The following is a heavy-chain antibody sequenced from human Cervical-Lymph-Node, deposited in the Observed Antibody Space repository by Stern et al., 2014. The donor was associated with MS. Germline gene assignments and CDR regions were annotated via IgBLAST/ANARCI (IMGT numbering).Heavy chain of an antibody. CDR2: VSYDESKK. V-gene: IGHV3-30*03. J-gene: IGHJ1*01. D-gene: IGHD3-10*01. CDR1: EFTFSIYG. CDR3: ATAPMYFYTSGSYDF. Sequence: QVKLGQSGGGVVQPGRSLRLSCVASEFTFSIYGMYWVRQAPGKGLEWVAVVSYDESKKYYADSVKGRFTISRDNSKNTLYLQMNSLRTEDTAMYYCATAPMYFYTSGSYDFWGQGTLVTVSS.